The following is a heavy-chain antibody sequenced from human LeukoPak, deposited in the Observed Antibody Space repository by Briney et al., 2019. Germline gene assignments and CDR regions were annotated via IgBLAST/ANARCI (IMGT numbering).Heavy chain of an antibody. D-gene: IGHD3-3*01. V-gene: IGHV3-9*01. Sequence: PGRSLRLSCAASGFTFDDYAMHWVRQAPGKGLEWVSGISWNSGSIGYADSVQDRLTVSRDNAKNSLYLQMNSLRADDTAVYYCATVHFGYFTFWGQGTLVPVSS. CDR2: ISWNSGSI. CDR3: ATVHFGYFTF. J-gene: IGHJ4*02. CDR1: GFTFDDYA.